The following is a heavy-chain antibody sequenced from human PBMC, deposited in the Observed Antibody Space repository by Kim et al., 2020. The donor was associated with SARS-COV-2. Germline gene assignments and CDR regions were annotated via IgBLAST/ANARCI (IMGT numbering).Heavy chain of an antibody. D-gene: IGHD3-3*01. CDR3: ARGRTIFGPYYGMDV. Sequence: SETLSLTCTVSGGSISSYYWSWIRQPPGKGLEWIGYIYYSGSTNYNPSLKSRVTISVDTSKNQFSLKLSSVTAADTAVYYCARGRTIFGPYYGMDVWGQGTTVTVSS. CDR1: GGSISSYY. J-gene: IGHJ6*02. CDR2: IYYSGST. V-gene: IGHV4-59*01.